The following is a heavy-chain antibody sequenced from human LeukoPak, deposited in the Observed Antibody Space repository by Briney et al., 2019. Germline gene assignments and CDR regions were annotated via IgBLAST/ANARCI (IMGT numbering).Heavy chain of an antibody. CDR2: IYYSGST. V-gene: IGHV4-31*03. D-gene: IGHD3-22*01. CDR1: RGSISRGGYY. CDR3: ASAYYYDSSGFYFDY. J-gene: IGHJ4*02. Sequence: SETLSLTCTVSRGSISRGGYYGSWVRQHPGKGLEWIGYIYYSGSTYYNPSLKSRLTISVDTSKNQFSLKLSSVTAADTAVYYCASAYYYDSSGFYFDYWGQGTLVTVSS.